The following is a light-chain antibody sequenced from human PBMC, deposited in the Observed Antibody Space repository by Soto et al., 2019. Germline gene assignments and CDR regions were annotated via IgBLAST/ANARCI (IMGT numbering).Light chain of an antibody. CDR2: EVN. CDR3: SSWTSRTTQV. CDR1: SSDVGGYNF. Sequence: QSVLTQPASVSGSPGQSITISCTGTSSDVGGYNFVSWYQQHPGKAPKLMIFEVNNRPSGVSNRCSGSKSGNTDSLTISGLQAEDEADYYCSSWTSRTTQVLGGGTKRTVL. J-gene: IGLJ2*01. V-gene: IGLV2-14*01.